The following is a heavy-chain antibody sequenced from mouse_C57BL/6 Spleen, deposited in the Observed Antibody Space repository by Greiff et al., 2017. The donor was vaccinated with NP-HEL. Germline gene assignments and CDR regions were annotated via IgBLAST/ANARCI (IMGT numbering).Heavy chain of an antibody. V-gene: IGHV1-81*01. D-gene: IGHD3-2*02. J-gene: IGHJ3*01. CDR3: AREGTSGPWFAY. CDR2: IYPRSGNT. Sequence: VMLVESGAELARPGASVKLSCKASGYTFTSYGISWVKQRTGQGLEWIGEIYPRSGNTYYNEKFKGKATLTADKSSSTAYMELRSLTSEDSAVYVCAREGTSGPWFAYWGQGTLVTVSA. CDR1: GYTFTSYG.